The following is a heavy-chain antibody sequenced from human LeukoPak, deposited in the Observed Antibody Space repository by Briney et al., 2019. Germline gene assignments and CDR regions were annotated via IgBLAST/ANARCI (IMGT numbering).Heavy chain of an antibody. CDR2: INPQSGGT. CDR3: ARDKSGNSGWYSYFDY. CDR1: EYAFTDYH. D-gene: IGHD6-19*01. J-gene: IGHJ4*02. V-gene: IGHV1-2*02. Sequence: ASVKVSCKASEYAFTDYHIHWVRQAPGQGLEWMGWINPQSGGTNYAQKFQGRVTMTRDTSISTAYMELSRLRSDDTAVYYCARDKSGNSGWYSYFDYWGQGTLVTVSS.